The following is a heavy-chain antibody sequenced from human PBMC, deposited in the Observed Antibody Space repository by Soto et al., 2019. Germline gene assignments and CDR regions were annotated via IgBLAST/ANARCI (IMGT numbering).Heavy chain of an antibody. Sequence: EVQLVESGGGLVQPGGSLRLSCAASGFTFSSYWMSWVRQAPGKGLEWVANIRQDGSDKYYVDSVMGRFTISRDNSENSPYLQMNSLRAADTAIYYCASPQQWLEQRGDSDYWGQGNLVTVSS. CDR1: GFTFSSYW. D-gene: IGHD6-19*01. CDR2: IRQDGSDK. CDR3: ASPQQWLEQRGDSDY. V-gene: IGHV3-7*05. J-gene: IGHJ4*02.